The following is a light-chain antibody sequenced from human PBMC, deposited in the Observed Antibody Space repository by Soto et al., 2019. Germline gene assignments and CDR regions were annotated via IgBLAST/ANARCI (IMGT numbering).Light chain of an antibody. CDR3: GSLDGRLSAYV. CDR1: SSNIGGNS. J-gene: IGLJ1*01. V-gene: IGLV1-51*01. Sequence: QAVMTQPPSVSAAPGQKVTISCSGSSSNIGGNSVSWYQQLPGTAPKLLIYDDNKRPSGIPDRFSGSKSGTSATLGITGFQTGDEADYYCGSLDGRLSAYVFGTGTKLTVL. CDR2: DDN.